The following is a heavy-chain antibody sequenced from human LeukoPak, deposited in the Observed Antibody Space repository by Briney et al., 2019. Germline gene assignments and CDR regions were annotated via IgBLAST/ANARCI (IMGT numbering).Heavy chain of an antibody. CDR3: ARDSAGGTPSGY. CDR1: GYTLTELS. Sequence: ASVKVSCKVSGYTLTELSMHWVRQAPGKGLEWMGGFDPEDGERIYAQKFQGRITLTEDTSTDIAYMELSSLRSDDTAVYYCARDSAGGTPSGYWGQGTLVTVSS. CDR2: FDPEDGER. D-gene: IGHD4-23*01. J-gene: IGHJ4*02. V-gene: IGHV1-24*01.